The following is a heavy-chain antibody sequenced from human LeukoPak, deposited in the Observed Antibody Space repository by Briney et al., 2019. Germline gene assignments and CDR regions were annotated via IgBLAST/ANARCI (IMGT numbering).Heavy chain of an antibody. Sequence: GGSVKVSCKASGYTFTSYDINWVRQATGKGLAWMGWINTNSGNTGYAQKFRGGVTMTRNTSISTAYMELSRLRSDDTAVYYCARDGEWCMPRGGGCWFDPGGQGTPVTVS. CDR1: GYTFTSYD. J-gene: IGHJ5*02. D-gene: IGHD2-8*01. V-gene: IGHV1-8*01. CDR2: INTNSGNT. CDR3: ARDGEWCMPRGGGCWFDP.